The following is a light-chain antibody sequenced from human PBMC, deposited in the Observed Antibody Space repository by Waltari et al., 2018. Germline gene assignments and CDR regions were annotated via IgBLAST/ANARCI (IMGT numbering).Light chain of an antibody. CDR1: TSDVGAYNY. J-gene: IGLJ2*01. V-gene: IGLV2-14*03. CDR3: NSYTSSSTLL. Sequence: GQSITISCTGTTSDVGAYNYVSWYQQHPGKAPRLMIFDVSNRPSGVSNRFSGSKSGNTASLTISGLQAEDEADYYCNSYTSSSTLLFGGGTRLTVL. CDR2: DVS.